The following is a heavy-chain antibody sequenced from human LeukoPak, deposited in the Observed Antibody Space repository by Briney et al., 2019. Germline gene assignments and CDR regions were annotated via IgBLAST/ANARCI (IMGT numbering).Heavy chain of an antibody. J-gene: IGHJ3*02. V-gene: IGHV3-48*04. CDR3: AIVPAALDAFDI. D-gene: IGHD2-2*01. CDR1: GFTFSSYS. Sequence: GGSLRLSCAASGFTFSSYSMNWVRQAPGKGLEWVSYISSSSSTIYYADSVKGRFTISRDNAKNSLYLQMNSLRAEDTAVYYCAIVPAALDAFDIWGQGTMVTVSS. CDR2: ISSSSSTI.